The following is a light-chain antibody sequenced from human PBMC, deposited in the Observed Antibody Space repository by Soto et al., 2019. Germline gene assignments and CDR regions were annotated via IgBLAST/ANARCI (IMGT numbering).Light chain of an antibody. J-gene: IGKJ3*01. CDR2: GAS. V-gene: IGKV3-20*01. Sequence: EIVLTQSPGSLSLSPGERATLSCRASQSVTNNYLAWYQQKPGQVPRLLIYGASSRATGIPDRFSGGGYGTDFTLTSSRLDPEDFGVYYCQQYGSSPNLFTFGPGTKVDI. CDR3: QQYGSSPNLFT. CDR1: QSVTNNY.